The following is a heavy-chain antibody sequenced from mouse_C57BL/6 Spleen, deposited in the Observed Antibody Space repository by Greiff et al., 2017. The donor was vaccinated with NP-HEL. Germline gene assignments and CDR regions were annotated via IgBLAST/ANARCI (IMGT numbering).Heavy chain of an antibody. CDR1: GYTFTSYW. Sequence: QVHVKQPGTELVKPGASVKLSCKASGYTFTSYWMHWVKQRPGQGLEWIGNINPSNGGTNYNEKFKSKATLTVDKSSSTAYMQLSSLTSEDSAVYYCARLGGYYFAMDYWGQGTSVTVSS. CDR3: ARLGGYYFAMDY. CDR2: INPSNGGT. J-gene: IGHJ4*01. D-gene: IGHD2-2*01. V-gene: IGHV1-53*01.